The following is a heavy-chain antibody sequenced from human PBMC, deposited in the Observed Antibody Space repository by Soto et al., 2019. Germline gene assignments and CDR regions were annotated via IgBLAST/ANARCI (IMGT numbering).Heavy chain of an antibody. D-gene: IGHD2-21*02. CDR1: GFTFSSYG. CDR2: ISYDGSNK. J-gene: IGHJ1*01. V-gene: IGHV3-30*03. CDR3: ATLPDCGGDCYSSAEYFQH. Sequence: QVQLVESGGGVVQPGRSLRLSCAASGFTFSSYGMHWVRQAPGKGLEWVAVISYDGSNKYYADSVKGRFTISRDNSKNXLXXQMNSLRAEDTAVYYCATLPDCGGDCYSSAEYFQHWGQGTLVTVSS.